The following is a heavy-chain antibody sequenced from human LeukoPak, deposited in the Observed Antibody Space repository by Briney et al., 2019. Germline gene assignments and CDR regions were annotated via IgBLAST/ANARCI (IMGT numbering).Heavy chain of an antibody. J-gene: IGHJ5*02. CDR3: ARHYGSGLDNWFDP. CDR2: INHSGST. CDR1: GFTFSSYE. Sequence: GSLRLSCAASGFTFSSYEMNWVRQAPGKGLEWIGEINHSGSTNYNPSLKSRVTISVDTSKNQFSLKLTSVTAADTAVYYCARHYGSGLDNWFDPWGQGNLVTVSS. V-gene: IGHV4-34*01. D-gene: IGHD3-10*01.